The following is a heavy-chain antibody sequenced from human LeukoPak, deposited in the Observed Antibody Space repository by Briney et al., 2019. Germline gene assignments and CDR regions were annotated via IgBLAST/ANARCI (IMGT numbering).Heavy chain of an antibody. V-gene: IGHV4-59*01. CDR1: GGSISSYY. CDR2: IYYSGST. CDR3: ARVVDSSGWYALDY. J-gene: IGHJ4*02. Sequence: SETLSLTFTVSGGSISSYYWSWIRQPPGKGLEWIGYIYYSGSTNYNPSLKSRVTISVDTSKNQFSLKLSSVTAADTAVYYCARVVDSSGWYALDYWGQGTLVTVSS. D-gene: IGHD6-19*01.